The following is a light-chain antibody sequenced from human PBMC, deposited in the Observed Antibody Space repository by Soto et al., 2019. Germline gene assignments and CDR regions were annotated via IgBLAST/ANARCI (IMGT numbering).Light chain of an antibody. J-gene: IGLJ1*01. CDR3: CSYAGSTTHYV. CDR2: EVN. Sequence: LTQPAAVSGSTGQSITISCTGTSSDVGYYNLVSWYQQHPGKAPKLKIYEVNKRPSGFSNRFSGSKSGNTASLTISGLQAEDEADYYCCSYAGSTTHYVFGTGTKVTVL. V-gene: IGLV2-23*02. CDR1: SSDVGYYNL.